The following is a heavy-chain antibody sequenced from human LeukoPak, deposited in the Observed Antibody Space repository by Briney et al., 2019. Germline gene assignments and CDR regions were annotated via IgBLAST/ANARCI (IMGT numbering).Heavy chain of an antibody. J-gene: IGHJ3*02. CDR1: GYTFTSYG. CDR2: ISAYNGNT. D-gene: IGHD2-21*01. V-gene: IGHV1-18*01. CDR3: ARVAPPFIAVVIAIDAFDI. Sequence: GASVKVSCKASGYTFTSYGISWVRQAPGQGLEWMGWISAYNGNTNYAQKLQGRVTMTTDTSTSTAYMELRSLRSDDTAVYYCARVAPPFIAVVIAIDAFDIWGQGTMVTVSS.